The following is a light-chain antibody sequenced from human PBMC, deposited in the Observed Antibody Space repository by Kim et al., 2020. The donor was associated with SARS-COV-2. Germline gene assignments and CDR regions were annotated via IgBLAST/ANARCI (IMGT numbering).Light chain of an antibody. CDR2: EVT. V-gene: IGLV2-8*01. Sequence: QSALTQPASASGSPGQSVAVSCPGTSSDVGGYNFVTWYQHDPGKAPKLIIYEVTKRPSGVPDRFSGSKSGNTASLTVSGLQAEDEADYYCNSYAGSKTLVFGRGTQLTVL. J-gene: IGLJ3*02. CDR1: SSDVGGYNF. CDR3: NSYAGSKTLV.